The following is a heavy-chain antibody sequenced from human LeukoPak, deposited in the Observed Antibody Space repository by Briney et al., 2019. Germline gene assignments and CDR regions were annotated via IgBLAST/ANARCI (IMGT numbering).Heavy chain of an antibody. Sequence: NAGGSLRLSCAASGFIFSNAWMSWVRQAPGKGLEWVGHIKSKTNGGTTDCAAPVKGRFTISRDDSKNTLYLQMNSLKTEDTAEYYCTTLYRFDPWGQGTLVTVSS. J-gene: IGHJ5*02. V-gene: IGHV3-15*01. D-gene: IGHD2-2*02. CDR2: IKSKTNGGTT. CDR1: GFIFSNAW. CDR3: TTLYRFDP.